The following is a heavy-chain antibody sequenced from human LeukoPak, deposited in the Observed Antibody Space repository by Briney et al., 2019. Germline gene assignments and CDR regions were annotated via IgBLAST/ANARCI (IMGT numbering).Heavy chain of an antibody. CDR1: GFTFSSYA. CDR3: SANHLVVPAAIEVFDY. V-gene: IGHV3-23*01. D-gene: IGHD2-2*02. CDR2: ISGSGGST. Sequence: GASLRLSCAASGFTFSSYAMSWVRQAPGKGLEWVSAISGSGGSTYYADSVKGRFTISRDNSKNTLYLKMNSLRAEDTAVYYCSANHLVVPAAIEVFDYWGQGTLVTVSS. J-gene: IGHJ4*02.